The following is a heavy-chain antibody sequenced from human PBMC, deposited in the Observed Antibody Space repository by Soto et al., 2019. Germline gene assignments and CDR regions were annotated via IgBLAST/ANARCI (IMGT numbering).Heavy chain of an antibody. CDR3: APHVSCSGGSCQYDAFAI. J-gene: IGHJ3*02. D-gene: IGHD2-15*01. V-gene: IGHV3-23*01. CDR1: EFTVSGHA. CDR2: ITADGGT. Sequence: EVQVLESGGVLVQPGGSLRLSCEGSEFTVSGHAMTWIRQAPGKGPEWVSTITADGGTYYADSVKGRFAMSRDTSENTLYLQMNSLGAEDTAAEYCAPHVSCSGGSCQYDAFAIRGQGTMVTVSS.